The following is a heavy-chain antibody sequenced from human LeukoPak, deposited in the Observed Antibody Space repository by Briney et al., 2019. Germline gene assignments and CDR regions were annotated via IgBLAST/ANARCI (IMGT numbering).Heavy chain of an antibody. Sequence: GASVKVSCKASGYTFTGYYMHWVRQAPGQGLEWMGWINPNSGGTNYAQKFQGRVTMTRDTSISTAYMELSRLRSDDTAAYYCARDRPMAYCSSTSCSRGYMDVWGKGTTVTVSS. V-gene: IGHV1-2*02. CDR1: GYTFTGYY. J-gene: IGHJ6*03. CDR2: INPNSGGT. CDR3: ARDRPMAYCSSTSCSRGYMDV. D-gene: IGHD2-2*01.